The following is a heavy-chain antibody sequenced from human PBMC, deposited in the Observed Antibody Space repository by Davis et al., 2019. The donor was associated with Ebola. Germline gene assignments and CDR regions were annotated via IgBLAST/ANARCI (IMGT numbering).Heavy chain of an antibody. CDR2: ISSSSTSR. CDR1: GFSFSSCS. D-gene: IGHD6-13*01. J-gene: IGHJ5*02. V-gene: IGHV3-21*06. CDR3: ARVRIASSGWFDP. Sequence: PGGSLRLSCAASGFSFSSCSMNWVRQAPGKGLEWVSSISSSSTSRYYVDSVKGRFTISRDNAKNSLYLQMNSLRDEDTAVYYCARVRIASSGWFDPWGQGTLVTVSS.